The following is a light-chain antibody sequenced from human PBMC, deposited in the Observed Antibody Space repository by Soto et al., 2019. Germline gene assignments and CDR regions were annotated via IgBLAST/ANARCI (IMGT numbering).Light chain of an antibody. CDR2: NNN. CDR3: AAWDDSLNGL. J-gene: IGLJ2*01. V-gene: IGLV1-44*01. CDR1: SSNIGSNT. Sequence: QSVLTQPPSASGIPGQRVTISCSGSSSNIGSNTVSWYQQLPGTAPKLLIYNNNQRPSGVPDRFSGSKSGTSASLAISGLQSEDEADYYCAAWDDSLNGLFGGGTKLTVL.